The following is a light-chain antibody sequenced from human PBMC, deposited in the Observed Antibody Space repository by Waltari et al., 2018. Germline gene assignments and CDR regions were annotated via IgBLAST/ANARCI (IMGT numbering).Light chain of an antibody. CDR2: GNS. V-gene: IGLV1-40*01. Sequence: QSVLTQPPSVSGAPGQRVTISCTGSSSNIGAGYDVHWYQQLPGTAPKLLIYGNSNRPSGVTERFSGSKSGTPASLAITGLQAEDEADYYCQSYDSSLSGWVFGGGTKLTVL. CDR1: SSNIGAGYD. CDR3: QSYDSSLSGWV. J-gene: IGLJ2*01.